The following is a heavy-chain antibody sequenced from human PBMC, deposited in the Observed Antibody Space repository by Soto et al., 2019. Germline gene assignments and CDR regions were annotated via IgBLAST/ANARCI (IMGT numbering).Heavy chain of an antibody. CDR2: ISYDGSNK. CDR3: AKRRGSYFDY. CDR1: GFTFSSYG. D-gene: IGHD1-26*01. J-gene: IGHJ4*02. V-gene: IGHV3-30*18. Sequence: QVQLVESGGGVVQPGRSLRLSCAASGFTFSSYGMHWVRQAPGKGLEWVAVISYDGSNKYYADSVKGRFTISRDNSKNTLYLQMNCLRAEDTAAYYYAKRRGSYFDYRGQGTLVTVSS.